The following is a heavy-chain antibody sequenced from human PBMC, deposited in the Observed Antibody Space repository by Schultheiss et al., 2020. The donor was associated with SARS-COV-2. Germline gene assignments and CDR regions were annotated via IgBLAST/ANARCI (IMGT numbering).Heavy chain of an antibody. J-gene: IGHJ3*02. Sequence: SETLSLTCTVSGGSISSYYWSWIRQPAGKGLDWIGHVYTSGSTDYNPSLKSRVTISVDTSKNQFSLKLSSVTAADTAVYYCARDTVGINAFDIWGQGTMVTVSS. V-gene: IGHV4-4*07. CDR1: GGSISSYY. D-gene: IGHD1-26*01. CDR2: VYTSGST. CDR3: ARDTVGINAFDI.